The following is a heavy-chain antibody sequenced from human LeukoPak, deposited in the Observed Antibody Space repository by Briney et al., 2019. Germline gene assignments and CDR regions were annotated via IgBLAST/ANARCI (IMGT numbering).Heavy chain of an antibody. CDR3: ARRSGTIDY. V-gene: IGHV3-23*01. CDR1: GFTFSTYA. Sequence: PGGSLRLSCAASGFTFSTYAMSWVRQAPGKGLECVSTISGSGATTHYADSVKGRFTISRDNSKNTLYLQMNSLRAEDTAVYYCARRSGTIDYWGQGTLATVSS. D-gene: IGHD3-10*01. CDR2: ISGSGATT. J-gene: IGHJ4*02.